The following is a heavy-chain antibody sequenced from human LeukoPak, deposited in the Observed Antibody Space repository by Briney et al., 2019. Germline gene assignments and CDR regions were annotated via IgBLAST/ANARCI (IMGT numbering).Heavy chain of an antibody. J-gene: IGHJ3*01. V-gene: IGHV1-18*01. CDR1: DYTFITYS. CDR3: ARDRSEHYDRSAYSWNDAFDL. Sequence: ASVKLSCKASDYTFITYSLSWVRQAPGQGLEWMGCINTYNSNTNYAQKLQGRVTMTTDTSTNTAYMKLRSLRSDDTAVYYCARDRSEHYDRSAYSWNDAFDLWGQGTMVTVSS. D-gene: IGHD3-22*01. CDR2: INTYNSNT.